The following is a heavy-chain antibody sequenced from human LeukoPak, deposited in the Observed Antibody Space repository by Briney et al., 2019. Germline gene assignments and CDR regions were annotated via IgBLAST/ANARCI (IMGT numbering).Heavy chain of an antibody. J-gene: IGHJ6*02. CDR2: IIPILGIA. V-gene: IGHV1-69*04. D-gene: IGHD2-2*01. CDR3: ARVVVVPAAHSYYYFGMDV. Sequence: SVKVSCKASGGTFSSYAISWVRQAPGQGLEWMGRIIPILGIANYAQKFQGRVTITADKSTSTAYMELSSLRSEDTAVYYCARVVVVPAAHSYYYFGMDVWGQGTTVTVSS. CDR1: GGTFSSYA.